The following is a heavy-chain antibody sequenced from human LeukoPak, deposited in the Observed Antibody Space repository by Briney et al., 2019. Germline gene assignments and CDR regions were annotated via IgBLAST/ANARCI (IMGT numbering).Heavy chain of an antibody. CDR1: GFTFSSYA. CDR2: ISGSGGST. D-gene: IGHD3-3*01. CDR3: AKEYYDFWSGYPHDY. Sequence: GGSLRLSCAASGFTFSSYAMSWVRQAPGKGLEWVSAISGSGGSTYYADSVKGRFTISRDNSKNALYLQMNSLRAEDTAVYYCAKEYYDFWSGYPHDYWGQGTLVTVSS. V-gene: IGHV3-23*01. J-gene: IGHJ4*02.